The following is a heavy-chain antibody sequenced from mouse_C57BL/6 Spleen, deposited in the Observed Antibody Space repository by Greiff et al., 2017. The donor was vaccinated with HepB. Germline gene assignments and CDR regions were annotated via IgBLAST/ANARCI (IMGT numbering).Heavy chain of an antibody. CDR2: IRNKANGYTT. J-gene: IGHJ2*01. CDR3: ARYMGYGSSSYYFDY. D-gene: IGHD1-1*01. V-gene: IGHV7-3*01. Sequence: DVHLVESGGGLVQPGGSLSLSCAASGFTFTDYYMSWVRQPPGKALEWLGFIRNKANGYTTEYSASVKGRFTISRDNSQSILYLQMNALRAEDSATYYCARYMGYGSSSYYFDYWGQGTTLTVSS. CDR1: GFTFTDYY.